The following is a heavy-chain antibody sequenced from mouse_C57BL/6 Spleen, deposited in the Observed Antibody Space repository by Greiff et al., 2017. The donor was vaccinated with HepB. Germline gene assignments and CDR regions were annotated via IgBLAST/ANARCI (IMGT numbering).Heavy chain of an antibody. J-gene: IGHJ2*01. CDR1: GYTFTDYY. CDR3: ARSQGKSSFDY. CDR2: INPYNGGT. V-gene: IGHV1-19*01. D-gene: IGHD1-3*01. Sequence: VQLQQSGPVLVKPGASVKMSCKASGYTFTDYYMNWVKQSHGKSLEWIGVINPYNGGTSYNQKFKGKATLTVDKSSSTAYMELNSLTSEDSAVYYCARSQGKSSFDYWGQGTTLTVSS.